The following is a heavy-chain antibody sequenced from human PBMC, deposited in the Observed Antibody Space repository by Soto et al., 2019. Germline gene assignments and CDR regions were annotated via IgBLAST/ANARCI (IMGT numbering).Heavy chain of an antibody. J-gene: IGHJ6*02. CDR1: GFTFSSYE. CDR2: ISSSGSTI. D-gene: IGHD2-21*01. V-gene: IGHV3-48*03. CDR3: TRVAYFSGTEHWCYCMVF. Sequence: GSLRLSCAGSGFTFSSYEMNWVRQAPGKRLEWVSYISSSGSTIYYADSVKGRFTISRDNAKNSLYLQMNSLRAEDTAVYYCTRVAYFSGTEHWCYCMVFWRQGHTVIVS.